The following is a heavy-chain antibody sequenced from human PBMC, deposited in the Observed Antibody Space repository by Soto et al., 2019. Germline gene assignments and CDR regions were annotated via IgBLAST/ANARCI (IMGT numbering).Heavy chain of an antibody. D-gene: IGHD3-3*01. Sequence: QVTLKESGPVLVKPTETLTLTCTVSGFSLSNARMGVSWIRQPPGKALEWLAHIFSNDEKSYSTSLKSRLTISKDTSKSQVVLTMTNMDPVDTATYYCALMSYDFWSVYYYYGMYVWGQGTTVTVSS. J-gene: IGHJ6*02. V-gene: IGHV2-26*01. CDR3: ALMSYDFWSVYYYYGMYV. CDR1: GFSLSNARMG. CDR2: IFSNDEK.